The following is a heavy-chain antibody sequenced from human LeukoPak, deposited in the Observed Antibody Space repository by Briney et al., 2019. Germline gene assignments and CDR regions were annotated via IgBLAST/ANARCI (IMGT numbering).Heavy chain of an antibody. V-gene: IGHV1-69*01. CDR1: GGTFSSYA. J-gene: IGHJ4*02. Sequence: ASEKVSCKASGGTFSSYAISWVRHAPGQGLEWMGGTIAIFGTADYAQKFQGRVTITADESTSTAYMELSSLRSEDTAVYYCARLNDIVVVRAAIDYWGQGTLVTVPS. CDR3: ARLNDIVVVRAAIDY. D-gene: IGHD2-2*01. CDR2: TIAIFGTA.